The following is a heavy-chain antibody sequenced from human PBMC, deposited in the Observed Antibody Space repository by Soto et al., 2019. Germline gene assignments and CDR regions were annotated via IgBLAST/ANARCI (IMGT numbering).Heavy chain of an antibody. CDR3: ARVTGTTHSDY. D-gene: IGHD1-20*01. V-gene: IGHV4-31*11. J-gene: IGHJ4*02. CDR1: SGSISSSNW. Sequence: PSETLSLTCAVSSGSISSSNWWSWVRQHPGKGLEWIGYIYYSGSTYYNPSLKSRVTISVDTSKNQFSLKLSSVTAADTAVYYCARVTGTTHSDYWGQGTLVTVSS. CDR2: IYYSGST.